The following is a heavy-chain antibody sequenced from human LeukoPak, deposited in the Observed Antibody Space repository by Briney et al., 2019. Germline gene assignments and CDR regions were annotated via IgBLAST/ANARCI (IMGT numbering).Heavy chain of an antibody. D-gene: IGHD5-12*01. J-gene: IGHJ4*02. V-gene: IGHV3-48*03. Sequence: GGSLRLSCAASGFTFSSYELNWVRQSPGKGLEWISYISSSGSTLYYADSVKGRFTISRDDAKNSLYLQMNSLRGDDTAMYYCAGERGGYGFYWGQGTLVTVSS. CDR3: AGERGGYGFY. CDR2: ISSSGSTL. CDR1: GFTFSSYE.